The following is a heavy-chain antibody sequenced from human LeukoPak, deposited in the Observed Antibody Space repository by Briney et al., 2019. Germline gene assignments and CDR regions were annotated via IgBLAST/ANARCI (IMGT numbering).Heavy chain of an antibody. D-gene: IGHD2-15*01. CDR3: ARVLCSGGTCLDAFDI. CDR2: IWYDGSNK. Sequence: PGGSRILSCVASGFTFSSYGMYWVRQAPGKGLEWVAVIWYDGSNKYYADSVKGRFTISRDNSKNTLYLQMNSLRAEDTAVYYCARVLCSGGTCLDAFDIWGQGTMVTVSS. CDR1: GFTFSSYG. V-gene: IGHV3-33*01. J-gene: IGHJ3*02.